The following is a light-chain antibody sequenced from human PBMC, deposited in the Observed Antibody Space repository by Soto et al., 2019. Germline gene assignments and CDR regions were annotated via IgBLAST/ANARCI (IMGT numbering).Light chain of an antibody. CDR3: SSYAGSNKKV. CDR1: SSDVGGYKY. V-gene: IGLV2-8*01. J-gene: IGLJ2*01. CDR2: EVS. Sequence: QSVLTQPPSASGSPGQSVTISCTGTSSDVGGYKYVSWYQQHPGKAPKLMIYEVSKRPSGVPDRFSGSKSGNTASLTVSGLQAEDEADYYCSSYAGSNKKVFGGGTKVTVL.